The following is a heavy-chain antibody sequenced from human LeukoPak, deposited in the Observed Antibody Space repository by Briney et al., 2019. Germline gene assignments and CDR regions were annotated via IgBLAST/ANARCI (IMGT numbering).Heavy chain of an antibody. Sequence: GGSLRLSCAASGFTFSSYSMNWVRQAPGKGLEWVSSISSSSSYIYYADSVKGRFTISRDNAKNSLNLQMNSLRAEDTAVYYCALVATHNVWAFDYWGQGTLVTVSS. CDR1: GFTFSSYS. CDR3: ALVATHNVWAFDY. J-gene: IGHJ4*02. CDR2: ISSSSSYI. D-gene: IGHD5-12*01. V-gene: IGHV3-21*01.